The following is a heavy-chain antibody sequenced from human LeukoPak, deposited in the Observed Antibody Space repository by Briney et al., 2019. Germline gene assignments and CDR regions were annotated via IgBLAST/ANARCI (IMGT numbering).Heavy chain of an antibody. D-gene: IGHD3-22*01. CDR2: INHSGST. J-gene: IGHJ3*02. Sequence: SETLSLTCTVSGGSISTSGYYWAWIRQPPGKGLEWIGEINHSGSTNYNPSLKSRVTISVDTSKNQFSLKLSSVTAADTAVYYCARGSLVYYDSSSRAFDIWGQGTMVTVSS. V-gene: IGHV4-39*07. CDR1: GGSISTSGYY. CDR3: ARGSLVYYDSSSRAFDI.